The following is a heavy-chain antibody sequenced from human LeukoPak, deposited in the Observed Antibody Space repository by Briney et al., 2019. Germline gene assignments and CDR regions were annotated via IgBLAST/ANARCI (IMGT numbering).Heavy chain of an antibody. J-gene: IGHJ4*02. CDR1: GFTFDDYA. Sequence: SGGSLRLSCAASGFTFDDYAMHWVRQAPGKGLEWVSGISWNSSSIGYADSVKGRFTISRDNAKNSLYLQMNSLRAEDTALYYCAKDSSSWYGTFDYWGQGTLVTVSS. V-gene: IGHV3-9*01. CDR3: AKDSSSWYGTFDY. D-gene: IGHD6-13*01. CDR2: ISWNSSSI.